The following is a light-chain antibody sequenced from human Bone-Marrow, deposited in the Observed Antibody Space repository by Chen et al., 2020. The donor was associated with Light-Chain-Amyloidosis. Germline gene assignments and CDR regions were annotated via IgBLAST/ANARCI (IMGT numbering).Light chain of an antibody. Sequence: QSALTQPASVAGSPGQSITIPCTGTSSDVGGDNHVSWYQQHPDKAPKLMISEVTNRPSWVPDRFSGSKSDNTASLTISGLQTEDEADYFCSSYTITNTLVFGSGTRVTVL. CDR3: SSYTITNTLV. J-gene: IGLJ1*01. CDR1: SSDVGGDNH. V-gene: IGLV2-14*01. CDR2: EVT.